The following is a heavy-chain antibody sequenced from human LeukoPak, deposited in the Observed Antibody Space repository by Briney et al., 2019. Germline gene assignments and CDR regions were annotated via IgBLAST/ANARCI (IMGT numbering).Heavy chain of an antibody. Sequence: SETLSLTCAVSGASISSNNWWSWVRQPPGKGLEWIGEIYHSGSTNYNPSLKSRVTILVDKSKNQFSLKVSSVTAADTAVYYCARAHGNYGDNWGQGTLVTVSS. CDR1: GASISSNNW. J-gene: IGHJ4*02. V-gene: IGHV4-4*02. CDR2: IYHSGST. D-gene: IGHD4-17*01. CDR3: ARAHGNYGDN.